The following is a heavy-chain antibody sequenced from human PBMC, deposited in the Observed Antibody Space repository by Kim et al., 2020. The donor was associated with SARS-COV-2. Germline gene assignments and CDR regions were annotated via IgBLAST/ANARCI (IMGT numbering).Heavy chain of an antibody. Sequence: SETLSLTCSVSGDSVTNSNYYWSWIRQPPGEGLEWIGYIYYSGTTNYNPSLNSRVTISLDTSKNHCSLKLTSLTAADTAMYYCARVDYLGWFDSFGRG. CDR3: ARVDYLGWFDS. CDR2: IYYSGTT. J-gene: IGHJ5*01. CDR1: GDSVTNSNYY. D-gene: IGHD4-17*01. V-gene: IGHV4-61*03.